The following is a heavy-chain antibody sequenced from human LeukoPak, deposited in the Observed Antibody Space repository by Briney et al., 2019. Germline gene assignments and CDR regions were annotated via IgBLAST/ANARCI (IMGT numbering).Heavy chain of an antibody. V-gene: IGHV4-61*01. CDR3: ARVVARGSSGYQLDY. CDR1: GGSVSSGSYY. CDR2: IYYSGST. J-gene: IGHJ4*02. D-gene: IGHD3-22*01. Sequence: SETLSLTCTVSGGSVSSGSYYWSWIRQPPGKGLEWIGYIYYSGSTNYNPSLKSQVTISVDTSKNQFSLKLSSVTAADTAVYYCARVVARGSSGYQLDYWGQGTLVTVSS.